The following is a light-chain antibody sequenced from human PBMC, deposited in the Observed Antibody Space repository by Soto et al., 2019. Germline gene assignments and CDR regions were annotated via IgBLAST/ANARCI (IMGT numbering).Light chain of an antibody. V-gene: IGKV3-20*01. CDR3: QQYGSSPVT. Sequence: EIVLTQSPVTLSLSPGERATLSCRASQSVSRRYLAWYQQKPGQAPRLLIYGASSRATGIPDRFSGSGSGTDFTLAISRLEPEDFAVYYCQQYGSSPVTFGGGTKVDSK. CDR2: GAS. CDR1: QSVSRRY. J-gene: IGKJ4*01.